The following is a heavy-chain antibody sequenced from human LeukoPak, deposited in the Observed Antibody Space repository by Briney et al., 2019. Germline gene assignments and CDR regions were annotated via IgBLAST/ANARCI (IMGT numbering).Heavy chain of an antibody. D-gene: IGHD3-16*02. V-gene: IGHV4-59*01. CDR2: IYYSGST. J-gene: IGHJ4*02. Sequence: SETLSLTCTVSGGSISSYYWGWIRQPPGKGLEWIGYIYYSGSTNYNPSLKSRVTISVDTSKNQFSLKLSSVTAADTAVYYCARSDIWGSYRFLDYWGQGALVTVSS. CDR1: GGSISSYY. CDR3: ARSDIWGSYRFLDY.